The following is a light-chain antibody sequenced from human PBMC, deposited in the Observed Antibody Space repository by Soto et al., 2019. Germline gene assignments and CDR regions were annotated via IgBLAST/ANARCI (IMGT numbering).Light chain of an antibody. CDR1: SSNIGSNT. CDR3: AAWDDSLNGYV. Sequence: QSVLTQPPSASGTPGQRVTISCSGSSSNIGSNTVNWYQQLPGKAPKLLIYSNNQRPSGVPDRLSGSKSGTSASLAISGLQSEDEADYYCAAWDDSLNGYVFGTGTKAPS. CDR2: SNN. V-gene: IGLV1-44*01. J-gene: IGLJ1*01.